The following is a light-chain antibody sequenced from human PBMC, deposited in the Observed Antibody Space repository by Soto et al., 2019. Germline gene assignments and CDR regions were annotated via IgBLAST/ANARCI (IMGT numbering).Light chain of an antibody. CDR3: AIWYNSAWV. J-gene: IGLJ3*02. CDR2: YKSDLDN. CDR1: NGINVGSYK. Sequence: QPVLTQPPSLSASPGASASFTCAMRNGINVGSYKINWYQLKPGSPPRYLLRYKSDLDNHQGSEVPSRFSGSADASTNAGLLLISGLQSEDEADYYCAIWYNSAWVFGGGTKLTVL. V-gene: IGLV5-39*01.